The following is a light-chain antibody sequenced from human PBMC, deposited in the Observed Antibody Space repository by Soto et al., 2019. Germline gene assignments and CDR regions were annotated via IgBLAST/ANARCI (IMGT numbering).Light chain of an antibody. CDR1: QSVSSY. CDR2: DAS. J-gene: IGKJ5*01. Sequence: EIVLTQSPATLSFSPGERATLSCRASQSVSSYLAWYQQKPGQAPRLLIYDASNRATGVPARFSGSGSGTDFTLTISSLEPEDFAVYYCQQRSNWPVITFGQGTRLEL. V-gene: IGKV3-11*01. CDR3: QQRSNWPVIT.